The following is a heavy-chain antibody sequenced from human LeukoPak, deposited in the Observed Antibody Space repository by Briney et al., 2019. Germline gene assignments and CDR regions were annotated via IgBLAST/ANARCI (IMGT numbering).Heavy chain of an antibody. CDR1: GGSISSSSYY. J-gene: IGHJ4*02. D-gene: IGHD3-22*01. Sequence: SETLSLTCTVSGGSISSSSYYWGWIRQPPGKELEWIGSIYHSGSTYYNPSLKSRVSISVDTSKNQFSLKLRSVTAADTAVYYCASHTYYEGLDYWGQGTLVTVSS. V-gene: IGHV4-39*01. CDR3: ASHTYYEGLDY. CDR2: IYHSGST.